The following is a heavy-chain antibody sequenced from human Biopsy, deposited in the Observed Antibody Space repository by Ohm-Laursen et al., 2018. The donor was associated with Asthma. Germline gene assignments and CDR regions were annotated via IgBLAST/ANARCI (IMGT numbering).Heavy chain of an antibody. D-gene: IGHD3-9*01. V-gene: IGHV1-3*01. Sequence: ASVKVSCKASGYTFINYAIHWVRQAPGQRLEWMGWVNAGNGNTKYSQKFQGRVTITRDTSARTAYMDLSSLRSEDTAVYYCARTYYDFLTGQVNDVFAIWGQGTMVTVSS. CDR1: GYTFINYA. CDR3: ARTYYDFLTGQVNDVFAI. J-gene: IGHJ3*02. CDR2: VNAGNGNT.